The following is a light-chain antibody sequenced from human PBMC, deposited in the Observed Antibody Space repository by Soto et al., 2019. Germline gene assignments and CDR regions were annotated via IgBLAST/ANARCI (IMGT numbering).Light chain of an antibody. J-gene: IGKJ4*01. V-gene: IGKV3-20*01. Sequence: EIVLTQSPGTLSLSPAERATLSCRASQSVRSNYLAWYHQKPGQAPRLLMHAPSRRAYGTPERFSGSGSGTDFTLTISRLEPQDFAVYYCQQYGSSPLTFGGGTKVEIK. CDR3: QQYGSSPLT. CDR2: APS. CDR1: QSVRSNY.